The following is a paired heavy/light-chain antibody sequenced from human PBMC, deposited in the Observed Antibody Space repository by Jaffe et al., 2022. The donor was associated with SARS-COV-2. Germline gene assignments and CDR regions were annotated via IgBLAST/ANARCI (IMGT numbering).Heavy chain of an antibody. D-gene: IGHD2-15*01. Sequence: EVQLVESGGTVVRPGGSLRLSCAASGFSFDDHGMSWVRQAPGKGLEWVSGINWNGGSTGYADSVKGRFTISRDNAKNSLYLQMNSLRAEDTAFYHCVRRSGSGHSGNIDYWGQGTLVTVSS. V-gene: IGHV3-20*01. CDR3: VRRSGSGHSGNIDY. CDR2: INWNGGST. J-gene: IGHJ4*02. CDR1: GFSFDDHG.
Light chain of an antibody. CDR1: SSDVGGYNS. Sequence: QSALTQPASVSGSPGQSITISCTGTSSDVGGYNSVSWYQHHPGKAPKLMIYDVTNRPSGVSNRFSGSKSGNTASLTISGLQAEDEADYYCSSYTSSSTGVVFGGGTKLTVL. CDR3: SSYTSSSTGVV. J-gene: IGLJ2*01. V-gene: IGLV2-14*03. CDR2: DVT.